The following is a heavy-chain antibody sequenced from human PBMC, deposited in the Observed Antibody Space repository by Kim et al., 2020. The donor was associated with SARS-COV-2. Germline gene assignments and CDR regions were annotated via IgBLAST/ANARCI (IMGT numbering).Heavy chain of an antibody. J-gene: IGHJ4*02. CDR3: VKGGRWDADYND. D-gene: IGHD4-17*01. Sequence: GGSLRLSCAASGFTFSTYSMNWVRQAPGKGLEWVSSMDSRSSWIYYADSVKGRFTISRDNARNSLFLQMNSLGTDDTAVYYCVKGGRWDADYNDWGQGTRVTVSS. CDR1: GFTFSTYS. CDR2: MDSRSSWI. V-gene: IGHV3-21*01.